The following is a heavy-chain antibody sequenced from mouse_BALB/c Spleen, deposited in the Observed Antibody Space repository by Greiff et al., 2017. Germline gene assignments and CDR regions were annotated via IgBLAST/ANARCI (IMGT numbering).Heavy chain of an antibody. CDR1: GFSLTSYG. D-gene: IGHD1-1*01. CDR2: IWAGGST. CDR3: ASLTTVVASPY. V-gene: IGHV2-9*02. Sequence: VQLKESGPGLVAPSQSLSITCTVSGFSLTSYGVHWVRQPPGKGLEWLGVIWAGGSTNYNSALMSRLSISKDNSKSQVFLKMNSLQTDDTAMYYCASLTTVVASPYWGQGTLVTVSA. J-gene: IGHJ3*01.